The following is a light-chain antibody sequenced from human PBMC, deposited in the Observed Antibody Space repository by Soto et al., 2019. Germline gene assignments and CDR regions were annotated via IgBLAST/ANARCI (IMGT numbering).Light chain of an antibody. V-gene: IGLV1-51*01. CDR2: DNN. CDR3: GTWDTSLGAYV. CDR1: SSNIGNNY. Sequence: QSMLTQPPSVSAAPGQKVTISCSGSSSNIGNNYVSWYQQLPGTAPKLLIYDNNKRPSGIPDRFSGSKSGTSATLGITGLQTGDEADYYCGTWDTSLGAYVFGTGTKLTVL. J-gene: IGLJ1*01.